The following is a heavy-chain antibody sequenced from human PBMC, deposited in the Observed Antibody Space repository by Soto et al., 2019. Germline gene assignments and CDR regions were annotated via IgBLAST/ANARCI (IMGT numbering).Heavy chain of an antibody. J-gene: IGHJ3*01. Sequence: QLQLKQSGPGLVKPWETLSLTCTVSGGSVSSGSFYWGWIRQPPGKGLEWIGDIYYNGDTYYNPSLKSRFTKSVDTSENQFSLKLSYVTAADTAVYYCARRDIDNWNQGHAFAFWGQGTMVAVSS. D-gene: IGHD1-20*01. V-gene: IGHV4-39*01. CDR1: GGSVSSGSFY. CDR3: ARRDIDNWNQGHAFAF. CDR2: IYYNGDT.